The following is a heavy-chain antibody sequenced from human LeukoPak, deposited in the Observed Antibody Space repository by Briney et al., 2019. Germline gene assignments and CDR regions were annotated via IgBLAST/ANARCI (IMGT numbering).Heavy chain of an antibody. Sequence: PSETLSLTCTVSGGSISSYYWSWIRQPPGKGLEWIGYIYYSGSTNYNPSLKSRVIISVDTSKNQFSLKLSSVTAADTAVYYCARALPFGELLFDYWGQGTLVTVSS. D-gene: IGHD3-10*01. J-gene: IGHJ4*02. V-gene: IGHV4-59*01. CDR2: IYYSGST. CDR1: GGSISSYY. CDR3: ARALPFGELLFDY.